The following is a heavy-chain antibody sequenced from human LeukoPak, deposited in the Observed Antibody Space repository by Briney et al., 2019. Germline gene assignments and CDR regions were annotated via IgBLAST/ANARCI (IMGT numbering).Heavy chain of an antibody. D-gene: IGHD3-10*01. CDR2: FDPEDGET. V-gene: IGHV1-24*01. Sequence: GASVKVSCKVSGYTLTELSMHWVRQAPGKGLEWMGGFDPEDGETIYAQKFQGRVTMTEDTSTDTAYMELSSLRSEDTAVYYRAREGGPGFGELRPPIYYFDYWGQGTLVTVSS. J-gene: IGHJ4*02. CDR1: GYTLTELS. CDR3: AREGGPGFGELRPPIYYFDY.